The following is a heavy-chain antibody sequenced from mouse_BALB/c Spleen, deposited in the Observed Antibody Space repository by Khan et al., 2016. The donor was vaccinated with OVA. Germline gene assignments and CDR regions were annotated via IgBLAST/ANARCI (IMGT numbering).Heavy chain of an antibody. CDR3: ARKSTSASY. V-gene: IGHV1-4*01. D-gene: IGHD3-1*01. J-gene: IGHJ2*01. CDR2: INPSSGYT. Sequence: QVQLKQSGAELVKPGASVKMSCKASDYTFTSYTMHWVKQRPGQGLEWIGYINPSSGYTKYNQKFKDKATLTADKSSSTAYIQLSSLTSEDSAVDYWARKSTSASYWGQGTTLTVSS. CDR1: DYTFTSYT.